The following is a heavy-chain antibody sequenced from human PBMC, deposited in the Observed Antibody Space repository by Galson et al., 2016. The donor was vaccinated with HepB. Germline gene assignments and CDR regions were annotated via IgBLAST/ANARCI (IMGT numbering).Heavy chain of an antibody. V-gene: IGHV3-30*18. CDR3: AKGAPDIYDI. J-gene: IGHJ3*02. D-gene: IGHD3-9*01. CDR1: RFTFSTYG. Sequence: SLRLSCAASRFTFSTYGMHWVRQAPGKGLEWVAVVSFDGSFKHYSDSVKGRFTISRDNSKNTLYLQMDSLRREDTAVYYCAKGAPDIYDIWGQGTMVTVSS. CDR2: VSFDGSFK.